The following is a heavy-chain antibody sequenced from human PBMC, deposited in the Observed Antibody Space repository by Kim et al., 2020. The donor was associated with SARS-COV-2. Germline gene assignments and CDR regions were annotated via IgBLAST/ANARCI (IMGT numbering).Heavy chain of an antibody. J-gene: IGHJ3*02. CDR3: ARVPLWQPHGANDAFDI. CDR1: GGSFSGYY. V-gene: IGHV4-34*01. CDR2: INHSGST. Sequence: SETLSLTCAVYGGSFSGYYWSWIRQPPGKGLEWIGEINHSGSTNYNPSLKSRVTISVDTSKNQFSLKLSSVTAADTTVYYCARVPLWQPHGANDAFDIWGQGTMVTVSS. D-gene: IGHD3-16*01.